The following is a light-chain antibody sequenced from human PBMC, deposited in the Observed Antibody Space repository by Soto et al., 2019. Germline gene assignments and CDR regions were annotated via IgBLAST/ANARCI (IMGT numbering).Light chain of an antibody. J-gene: IGKJ4*01. CDR3: HQYDSARRT. V-gene: IGKV3-20*01. CDR2: GVS. CDR1: QSISSSY. Sequence: EIVLTQSPGTLSLSPGERATLSCRASQSISSSYLAWYQQKPGQAPRLLIYGVSSRATGIPDRFSGSGSGTDFTLTISRLEPEDFAGYYCHQYDSARRTFGGGTKVEIK.